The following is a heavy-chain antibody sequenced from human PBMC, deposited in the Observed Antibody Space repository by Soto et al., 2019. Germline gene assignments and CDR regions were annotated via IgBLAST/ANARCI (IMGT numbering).Heavy chain of an antibody. CDR1: GDSVSSNSAA. D-gene: IGHD1-1*01. CDR2: TYYKSRHYL. V-gene: IGHV6-1*01. J-gene: IGHJ4*02. Sequence: QVQLQQSGPGLVKPSQTLSLTCAISGDSVSSNSAAWNWIRQSPSRGLEWLGRTYYKSRHYLDYAVYVKSRITNNPDTSKNRFPLQLNSLTPGDTAVYYCASNTWNSVTSRDYWRQGILVTV. CDR3: ASNTWNSVTSRDY.